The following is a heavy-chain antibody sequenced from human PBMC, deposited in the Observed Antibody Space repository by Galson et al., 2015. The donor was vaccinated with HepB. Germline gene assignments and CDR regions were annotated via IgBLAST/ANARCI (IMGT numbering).Heavy chain of an antibody. D-gene: IGHD3-22*01. CDR3: IRLGDFSGYNSR. CDR1: GFTFSGSA. CDR2: IGSKATNYAT. V-gene: IGHV3-73*01. Sequence: SLRLSCAASGFTFSGSAIHWVRQASGKGPEWVGRIGSKATNYATSYVPSMRGRFTISRDDSRTMAYLHMKRLKTEDTAVYYCIRLGDFSGYNSRWGQGTLVTVSS. J-gene: IGHJ4*02.